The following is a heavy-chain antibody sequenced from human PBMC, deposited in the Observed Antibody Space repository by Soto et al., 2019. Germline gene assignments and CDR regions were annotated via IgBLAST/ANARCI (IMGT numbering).Heavy chain of an antibody. J-gene: IGHJ5*02. D-gene: IGHD1-26*01. Sequence: QVQLQESGPGLVKPSETLSLTCTVSGGSVSSGSYYWSWIRQPPGKGLEWIGYIYYSGSTNYNPSLKSRVTISVDTSKNQFSLKLCSVTAADTAVYYCARDSASWFDPWGQGTLVTVSS. CDR3: ARDSASWFDP. CDR2: IYYSGST. V-gene: IGHV4-61*01. CDR1: GGSVSSGSYY.